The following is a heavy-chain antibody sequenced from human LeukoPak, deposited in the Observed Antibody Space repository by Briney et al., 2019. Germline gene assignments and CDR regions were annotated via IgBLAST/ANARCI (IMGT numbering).Heavy chain of an antibody. J-gene: IGHJ4*02. CDR3: AKDPYSYGRGEYFDY. D-gene: IGHD5-18*01. CDR2: ISGSGGST. V-gene: IGHV3-23*01. CDR1: GFTFSSYG. Sequence: GGSLRLSCAASGFTFSSYGMGWVRQAPGKGLEWVSAISGSGGSTYYADSVKGRFTISRDNSKNTLYLQMNSLRAEDTAVYYCAKDPYSYGRGEYFDYWGQGTLVTVSS.